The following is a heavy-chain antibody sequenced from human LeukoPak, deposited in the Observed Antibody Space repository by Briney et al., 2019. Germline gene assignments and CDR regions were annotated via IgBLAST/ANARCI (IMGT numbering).Heavy chain of an antibody. CDR1: GFTFSDYF. J-gene: IGHJ4*02. Sequence: GGSLRLSCAASGFTFSDYFMSWIRQAPGKGLEWVSYISSSGSTIYYAESVKGRFTISRDNAKNSLYLQMNSLRAEDTAVYYCARVEEITGTTWGYYFDYCGQGTLVTVSS. D-gene: IGHD1-20*01. CDR2: ISSSGSTI. V-gene: IGHV3-11*04. CDR3: ARVEEITGTTWGYYFDY.